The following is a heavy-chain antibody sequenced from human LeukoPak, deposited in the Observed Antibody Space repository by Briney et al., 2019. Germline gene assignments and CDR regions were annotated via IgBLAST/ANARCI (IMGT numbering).Heavy chain of an antibody. CDR1: GYTLTELS. Sequence: ASVKVSCKVSGYTLTELSMHWVRQAPGKGLEWMGGFDPEDGETIYAQKFQGRVTMTEDTSTDTAYMELSSLRSEDTAVYYCATVPGYCSSTSCFSFDYWGQGTLVTVSS. V-gene: IGHV1-24*01. CDR3: ATVPGYCSSTSCFSFDY. CDR2: FDPEDGET. D-gene: IGHD2-2*01. J-gene: IGHJ4*02.